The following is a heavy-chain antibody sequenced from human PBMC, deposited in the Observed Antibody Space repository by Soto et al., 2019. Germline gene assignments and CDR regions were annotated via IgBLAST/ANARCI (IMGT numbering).Heavy chain of an antibody. J-gene: IGHJ4*02. CDR1: GYTFTSYA. D-gene: IGHD5-18*01. CDR3: ARGLNGYLHYFDY. V-gene: IGHV1-3*01. CDR2: INAGNGNT. Sequence: QVQLVQSGAAVKKPGASVKASCKASGYTFTSYAMHWVRQAPGQRPEWMGRINAGNGNTKYSQKFQGRVTITRDTAASTAYMELSSRRAEDTAGEYCARGLNGYLHYFDYWGQGTPVTVSS.